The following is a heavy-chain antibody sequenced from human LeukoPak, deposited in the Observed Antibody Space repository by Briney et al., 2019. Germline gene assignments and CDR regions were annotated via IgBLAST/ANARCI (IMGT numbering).Heavy chain of an antibody. CDR1: GGTSSSYA. Sequence: ASVKVSCKASGGTSSSYAISWVRQAPGQGLEWMGGIIPIFGTANYAQKFQGRVTVTRDTSTSTVHMELSGLRSEDTAVYYCARDQEGFDYWGQGTLVTVSS. CDR2: IIPIFGTA. J-gene: IGHJ4*02. CDR3: ARDQEGFDY. V-gene: IGHV1-69*05.